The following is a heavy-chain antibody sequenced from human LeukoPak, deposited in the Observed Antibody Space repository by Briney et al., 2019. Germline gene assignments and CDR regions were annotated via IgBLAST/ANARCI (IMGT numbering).Heavy chain of an antibody. CDR2: MNPNSGNT. CDR3: ARSKTINWNYEMGY. CDR1: GYTFTSYD. V-gene: IGHV1-8*01. J-gene: IGHJ4*02. Sequence: ASVKVSCKASGYTFTSYDINWVRQATGQGLEWMGWMNPNSGNTGYAQKFQGRVTMTRNTSISTAYMELSSLRSEDTAVYYCARSKTINWNYEMGYWGQGTLVTVSS. D-gene: IGHD1-7*01.